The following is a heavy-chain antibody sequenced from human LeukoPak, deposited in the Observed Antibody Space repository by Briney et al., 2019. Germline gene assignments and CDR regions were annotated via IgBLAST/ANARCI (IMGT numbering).Heavy chain of an antibody. CDR1: RNIFTGYF. CDR2: INPKNGGT. D-gene: IGHD2-2*01. V-gene: IGHV1-2*02. J-gene: IGHJ4*02. CDR3: ARDGEVRQGHCSTTSCPVDY. Sequence: ASVKVSCKASRNIFTGYFIHWVRQAPGQGLEWMGWINPKNGGTNPAEKFQGRVTMTRDTSLSTAFMELTGLISDDTAVYFCARDGEVRQGHCSTTSCPVDYWGQGTLITVSS.